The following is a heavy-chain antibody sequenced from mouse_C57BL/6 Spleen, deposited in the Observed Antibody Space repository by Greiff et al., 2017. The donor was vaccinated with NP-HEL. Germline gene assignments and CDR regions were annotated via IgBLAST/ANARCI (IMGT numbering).Heavy chain of an antibody. CDR3: TRDLYSYGSSPDYFDY. Sequence: EVKLVESGEGLVKPGGSLKLSCAASGFTFSSYAMSWVRQTPEKRLEWVAYISSGGDYIYYADTVKGRFTISRDNARNTLYLQMSSLKSEDTAMYYCTRDLYSYGSSPDYFDYWGQGTTLTVSS. J-gene: IGHJ2*01. CDR1: GFTFSSYA. D-gene: IGHD1-1*01. CDR2: ISSGGDYI. V-gene: IGHV5-9-1*02.